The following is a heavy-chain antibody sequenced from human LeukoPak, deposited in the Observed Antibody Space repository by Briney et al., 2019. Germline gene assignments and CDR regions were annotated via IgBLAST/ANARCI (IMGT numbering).Heavy chain of an antibody. CDR2: IWDDGSNE. J-gene: IGHJ4*02. D-gene: IGHD5-24*01. V-gene: IGHV3-30*02. CDR3: APEGDGYILFDY. Sequence: WGSLRLSCAASGFTFSSYEMNWVPQAPGKGLEWVAIIWDDGSNEYYADSVKGRFTISRDNSKNTLYLQMNSLRVEDTAVYYCAPEGDGYILFDYWGQGTLVTVSS. CDR1: GFTFSSYE.